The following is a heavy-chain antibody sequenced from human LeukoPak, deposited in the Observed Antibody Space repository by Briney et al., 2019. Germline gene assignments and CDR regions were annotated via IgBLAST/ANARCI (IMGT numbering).Heavy chain of an antibody. Sequence: NSGGSLRLSCAASGFTFSDFNMNWLRQAPGKGLEWVSYISGRGTYTRYADSVKGRFTISRDNAKNSLFLQMSSLRDDDTAVYYCLRDVIRGGQGTLATVSP. V-gene: IGHV3-11*05. CDR2: ISGRGTYT. J-gene: IGHJ4*02. CDR1: GFTFSDFN. CDR3: LRDVIR.